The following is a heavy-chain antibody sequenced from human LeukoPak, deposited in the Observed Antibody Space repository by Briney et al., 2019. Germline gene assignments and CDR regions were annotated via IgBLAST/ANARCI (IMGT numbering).Heavy chain of an antibody. V-gene: IGHV4-31*03. CDR3: ARAPLGGWLQFNDYFDY. D-gene: IGHD5-24*01. CDR1: GGSISSGGYY. J-gene: IGHJ4*02. CDR2: IYYSGST. Sequence: SETLSLTCTVSGGSISSGGYYWSWIRQHPGKGLEWIGYIYYSGSTYYNPSLKSRVTISVDTSKNQFSLKLSSVTAADTAVYYCARAPLGGWLQFNDYFDYWGQGTLVTVSS.